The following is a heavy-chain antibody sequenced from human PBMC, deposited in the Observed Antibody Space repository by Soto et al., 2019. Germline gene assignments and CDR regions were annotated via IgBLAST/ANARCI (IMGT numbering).Heavy chain of an antibody. CDR2: ISGSGERT. CDR3: TKDPYSYGPDH. V-gene: IGHV3-23*01. J-gene: IGHJ4*02. D-gene: IGHD1-26*01. Sequence: EEQLLESGGGVIQPGGSLRLSCAASGFTLGDYAMSWVRQAPGKGLEWASVISGSGERTFYIDSVKGRFTISRDTSKNPLYLQMNSLRADDTAVYYCTKDPYSYGPDHWGRGTLVIGS. CDR1: GFTLGDYA.